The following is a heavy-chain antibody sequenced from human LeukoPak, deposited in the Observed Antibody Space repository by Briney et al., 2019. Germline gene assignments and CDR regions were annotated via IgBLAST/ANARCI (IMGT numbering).Heavy chain of an antibody. CDR2: ISYDGSNK. D-gene: IGHD1-1*01. V-gene: IGHV3-30*18. J-gene: IGHJ5*02. Sequence: GGSLRLSCAASGFTFSSYGMHWVRQAPGKGLEWVAVISYDGSNKYYADSVKGRFTISRDNSKNTLFLQMNSLRDEDTAMYYCAKGSNNWDGYKGTYDPWGQGTLVTV. CDR3: AKGSNNWDGYKGTYDP. CDR1: GFTFSSYG.